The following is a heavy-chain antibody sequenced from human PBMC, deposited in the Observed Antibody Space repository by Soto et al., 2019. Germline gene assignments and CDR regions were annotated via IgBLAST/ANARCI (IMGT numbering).Heavy chain of an antibody. D-gene: IGHD3-22*01. J-gene: IGHJ4*02. CDR3: ARVIGQKNYYDSSGYRLDC. Sequence: ASVKVSCKASGYTFTSYDINWVRQATGQGLEWMGWMNPNSGNTGYAQKFQGRVTMTRNTSISTAYMELSSLRSEDTAVYYCARVIGQKNYYDSSGYRLDCWGQGTLVTVSS. CDR1: GYTFTSYD. CDR2: MNPNSGNT. V-gene: IGHV1-8*01.